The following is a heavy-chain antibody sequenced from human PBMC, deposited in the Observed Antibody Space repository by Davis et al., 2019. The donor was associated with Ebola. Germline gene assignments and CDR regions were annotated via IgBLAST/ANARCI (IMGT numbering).Heavy chain of an antibody. CDR2: ISSSGSTI. J-gene: IGHJ6*02. V-gene: IGHV3-11*01. CDR3: ARVGGGSYYYYGMDV. D-gene: IGHD3-16*01. CDR1: GFTFSDYY. Sequence: GESLKISCAASGFTFSDYYMSWIRQAPGKGLEWVSYISSSGSTIYYADSVKGRFTISRDNAKNSLYLQMNSLRAEDTAVYYCARVGGGSYYYYGMDVWGQGTTVTVSS.